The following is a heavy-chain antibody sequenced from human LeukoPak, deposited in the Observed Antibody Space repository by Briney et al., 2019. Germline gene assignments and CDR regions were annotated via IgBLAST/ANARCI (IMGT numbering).Heavy chain of an antibody. Sequence: GSLRLSCAASGFTFSKYYMSWIRQAPGKGLELISYITNSGGSTSYAASVQGRFTISRDNAKNSLYLQMNSLRAEDTAVYYCAGGYGWGSFSGWGHGILVTVSS. J-gene: IGHJ4*01. D-gene: IGHD3-10*01. CDR1: GFTFSKYY. CDR2: ITNSGGST. CDR3: AGGYGWGSFSG. V-gene: IGHV3-11*01.